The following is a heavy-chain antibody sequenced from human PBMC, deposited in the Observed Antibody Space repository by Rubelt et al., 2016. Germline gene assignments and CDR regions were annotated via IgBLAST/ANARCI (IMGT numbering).Heavy chain of an antibody. CDR3: LKGGWGSPYES. V-gene: IGHV3-23*04. J-gene: IGHJ5*02. CDR1: GFTFSSAW. CDR2: ISSTGDRT. D-gene: IGHD2-21*01. Sequence: EVRLVESGGDLVKPGESLTLSCGASGFTFSSAWMTWVRQVPGKGLEWVSGISSTGDRTYYPDSVRGRFTTSSKNARETVCLQMNRRGVEDTAVYYCLKGGWGSPYESWGQGTLVTVSS.